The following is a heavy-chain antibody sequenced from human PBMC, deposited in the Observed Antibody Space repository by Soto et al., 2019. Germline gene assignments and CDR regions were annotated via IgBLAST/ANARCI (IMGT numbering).Heavy chain of an antibody. J-gene: IGHJ4*02. CDR1: GFILKKYW. V-gene: IGHV3-74*01. D-gene: IGHD6-19*01. CDR3: ATDIYSSSEDY. CDR2: INSDGSTT. Sequence: EVQLVESGGGLVQPGGSLRLSCAASGFILKKYWMHWVRQAPGKGLVWVSRINSDGSTTNHADSVKGRFTISRDNAKNTLYLQMNSLRAEDTAVYYCATDIYSSSEDYWGQGTLVTVSS.